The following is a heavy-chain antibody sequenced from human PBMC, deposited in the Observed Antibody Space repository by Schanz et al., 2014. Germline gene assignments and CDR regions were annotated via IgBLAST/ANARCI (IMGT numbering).Heavy chain of an antibody. J-gene: IGHJ4*02. Sequence: EVQLVESGGGLVQPGGSLRLSCTASGFTFSSYSMNWVRQAPGKGLEWVSAISASGGTTYYADSAKGRFTISRDNSKNSLYLQMNSLRAEDTAVYYCARIGGSVFDYWAQGTLVTVSS. CDR2: ISASGGTT. CDR3: ARIGGSVFDY. CDR1: GFTFSSYS. D-gene: IGHD3-10*01. V-gene: IGHV3-23*04.